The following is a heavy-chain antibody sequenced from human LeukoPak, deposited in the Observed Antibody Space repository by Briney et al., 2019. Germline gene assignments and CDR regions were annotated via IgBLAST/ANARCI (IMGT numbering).Heavy chain of an antibody. Sequence: SVTVSCKASGFTFTSSAVQWVRQARGQRLEWIGWIVVGSGNTNYAQKFQERVTITRDMSTSTAYMELSSLRSEDTAVYYCAAEGSGSYLTGDAFDIWGQGTMVTVSS. V-gene: IGHV1-58*01. CDR1: GFTFTSSA. CDR3: AAEGSGSYLTGDAFDI. J-gene: IGHJ3*02. CDR2: IVVGSGNT. D-gene: IGHD1-26*01.